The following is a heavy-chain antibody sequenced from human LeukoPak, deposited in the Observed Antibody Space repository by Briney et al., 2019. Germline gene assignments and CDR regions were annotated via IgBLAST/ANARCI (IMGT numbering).Heavy chain of an antibody. Sequence: SETLSLTCTVSGGSISSYYWSWIRQPPGKGLEWIGYIYYSGSTNYNPSLKSRVTISVDTSKNQFSLKLSSVTAADTAVYYFARGGQLWQYFDYWGQGTLVTVSS. J-gene: IGHJ4*02. CDR2: IYYSGST. D-gene: IGHD5-18*01. CDR1: GGSISSYY. CDR3: ARGGQLWQYFDY. V-gene: IGHV4-59*01.